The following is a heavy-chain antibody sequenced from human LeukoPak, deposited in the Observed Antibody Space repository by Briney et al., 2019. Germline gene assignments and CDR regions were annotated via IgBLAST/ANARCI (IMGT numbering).Heavy chain of an antibody. CDR1: GFTFSSYS. Sequence: GGSLRLSCAASGFTFSSYSMTWVRQAPGKGLEWVSYLSSSSSYIYYADSVKGRFTISRDDAKNSLYLQMNGLRAEDTAVYYCAREGGHNSVEHWGQGTLVTVSS. J-gene: IGHJ1*01. CDR2: LSSSSSYI. D-gene: IGHD5-24*01. CDR3: AREGGHNSVEH. V-gene: IGHV3-21*01.